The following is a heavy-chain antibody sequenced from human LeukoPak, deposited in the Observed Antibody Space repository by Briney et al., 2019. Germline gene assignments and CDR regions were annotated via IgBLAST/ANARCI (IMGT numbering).Heavy chain of an antibody. V-gene: IGHV3-21*01. CDR1: GFTFSSYS. J-gene: IGHJ6*03. Sequence: GGSLRLSCAASGFTFSSYSMNWVRQAPGKGLEWVSSISSSSSYIYYADSVKGRFTISRDNAENSLYLQMNSLRAEDTAVYYCARGAAYDFWSGYYSTPLGYYYYMDVWGKGTTVTVSS. D-gene: IGHD3-3*01. CDR3: ARGAAYDFWSGYYSTPLGYYYYMDV. CDR2: ISSSSSYI.